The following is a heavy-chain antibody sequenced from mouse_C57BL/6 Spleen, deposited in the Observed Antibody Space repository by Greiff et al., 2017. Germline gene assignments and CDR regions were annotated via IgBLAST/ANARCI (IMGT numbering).Heavy chain of an antibody. CDR3: ARGAGTYFDY. Sequence: VQLQQPGAELVRPGSSVKLSCKASGYTFTSYWMDWVKQRPGQGLEWIGNIYPSDSETHYNQKFKDKATLTVDKSSSTAYMQLGSLTSEDSAVYYCARGAGTYFDYWGQGTTLTVSS. CDR1: GYTFTSYW. D-gene: IGHD4-1*01. J-gene: IGHJ2*01. CDR2: IYPSDSET. V-gene: IGHV1-61*01.